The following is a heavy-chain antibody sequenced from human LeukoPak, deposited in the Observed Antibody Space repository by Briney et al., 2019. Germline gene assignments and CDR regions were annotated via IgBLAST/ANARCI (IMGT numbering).Heavy chain of an antibody. D-gene: IGHD2-2*01. CDR3: ARAEDIVVVPAAITLPDY. Sequence: GESLKISCQTSGYMFPNFWIGWVRQMPGKGLEWMGIIYPLDSDTRYSPAFQGHVTISADKSISIAYLQWSSLKASDTAMYYCARAEDIVVVPAAITLPDYWGQGTLVTVSS. CDR1: GYMFPNFW. V-gene: IGHV5-51*01. J-gene: IGHJ4*02. CDR2: IYPLDSDT.